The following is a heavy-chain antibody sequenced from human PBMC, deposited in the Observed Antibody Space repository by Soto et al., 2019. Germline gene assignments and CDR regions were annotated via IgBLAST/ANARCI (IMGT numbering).Heavy chain of an antibody. CDR2: IYPGDSDT. V-gene: IGHV5-51*01. Sequence: GESLKITCKGYGYSFTSYWIGWVRQMPGKGLEWMGIIYPGDSDTRYSPSFQGQVTISANKSISTAYLQWSSLKASDTAMYYCARYKVVGATDDAFDIWGQGTMVTVSS. D-gene: IGHD1-26*01. CDR3: ARYKVVGATDDAFDI. J-gene: IGHJ3*02. CDR1: GYSFTSYW.